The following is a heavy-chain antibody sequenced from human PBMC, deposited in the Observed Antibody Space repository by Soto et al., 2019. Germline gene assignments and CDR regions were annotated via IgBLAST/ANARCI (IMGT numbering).Heavy chain of an antibody. Sequence: PSETLSLTCTVAGGSISSYYWSWIRQPPGKGLEWIGYIYYSGSTNYNPSLKSRVTISVDTSKNQSSLKLSSVTAADTAVYYCARGLRYFDLDDYYYYYMDVWGKGTTVTVSS. V-gene: IGHV4-59*01. CDR3: ARGLRYFDLDDYYYYYMDV. CDR2: IYYSGST. J-gene: IGHJ6*03. D-gene: IGHD3-9*01. CDR1: GGSISSYY.